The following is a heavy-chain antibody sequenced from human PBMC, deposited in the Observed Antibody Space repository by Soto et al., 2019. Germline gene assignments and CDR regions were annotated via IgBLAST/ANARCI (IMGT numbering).Heavy chain of an antibody. CDR3: AHRGAYSSSWYWDY. Sequence: GSGPTLVNPIETLTLTCTFSGFSLSDANMGVSWIRQSPGKALAWLAHILSNDEKVYSTSLESRLSISKDTSESQVVLTMTNMAPVDTGTYYCAHRGAYSSSWYWDYWGQGTLVTVSS. D-gene: IGHD6-13*01. CDR1: GFSLSDANMG. J-gene: IGHJ4*02. V-gene: IGHV2-26*01. CDR2: ILSNDEK.